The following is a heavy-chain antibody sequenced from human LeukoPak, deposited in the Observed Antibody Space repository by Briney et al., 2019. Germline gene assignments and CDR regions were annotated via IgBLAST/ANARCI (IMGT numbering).Heavy chain of an antibody. CDR1: GFTFNKFA. V-gene: IGHV3-23*01. D-gene: IGHD2-8*01. Sequence: PGGSLRLSCEASGFTFNKFAMSWVRQAPGKGPEWVSGICSSGATIFYADSVKGRYTISRDNSRNTVYLEMNNLRAEDTATYYCAKVAVGPLSRPTHVALYYGMDVWGQGTTVTVSS. CDR3: AKVAVGPLSRPTHVALYYGMDV. CDR2: ICSSGATI. J-gene: IGHJ6*02.